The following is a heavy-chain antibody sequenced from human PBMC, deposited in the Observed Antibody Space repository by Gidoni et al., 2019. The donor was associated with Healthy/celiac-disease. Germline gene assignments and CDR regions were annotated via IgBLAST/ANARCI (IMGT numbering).Heavy chain of an antibody. CDR2: IRSKAYGGTT. CDR3: TRAKSGSRHDAFDI. J-gene: IGHJ3*02. V-gene: IGHV3-49*03. Sequence: EVQLVESGGGLVQPGRSLRLLRTASGFTFGDYAMSWFRQAPGKGLEWVGFIRSKAYGGTTEYAASVKGRFTISRDDSKSIAYLQMNSLKTEDTAVYYCTRAKSGSRHDAFDIWGQGTMVTVSS. CDR1: GFTFGDYA. D-gene: IGHD1-26*01.